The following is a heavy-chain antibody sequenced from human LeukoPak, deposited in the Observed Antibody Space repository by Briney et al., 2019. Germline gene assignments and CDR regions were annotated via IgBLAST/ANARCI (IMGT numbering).Heavy chain of an antibody. V-gene: IGHV3-21*01. CDR2: IISSSDYI. CDR3: ARGSGSGSYYPRFDY. Sequence: GGSLRLSCAASGFTFSSYSMNWVRQAPGKGLEWVSSIISSSDYIYYADSVKGRFTISRDNAKNSLYLQMNSLRAEDTAVYYCARGSGSGSYYPRFDYWGQGTLVTVST. CDR1: GFTFSSYS. J-gene: IGHJ4*02. D-gene: IGHD3-10*01.